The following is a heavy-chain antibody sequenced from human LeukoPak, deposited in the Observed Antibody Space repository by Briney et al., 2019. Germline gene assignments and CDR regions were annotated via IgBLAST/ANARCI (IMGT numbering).Heavy chain of an antibody. CDR3: ARDTGIVGATTEPFDI. Sequence: PSESLSLTCTVSGGSTTSFFWSWIRQPPGKGLEWIGYSHYSGSSNYSPSLKSRVTISLDTSKNQFSLKLSSVTAADTAVYYCARDTGIVGATTEPFDIWGQGTMVTVSS. CDR1: GGSTTSFF. CDR2: SHYSGSS. V-gene: IGHV4-59*01. D-gene: IGHD1-26*01. J-gene: IGHJ3*02.